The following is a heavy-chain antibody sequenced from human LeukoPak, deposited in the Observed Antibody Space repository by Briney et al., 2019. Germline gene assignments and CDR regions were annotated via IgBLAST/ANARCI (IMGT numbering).Heavy chain of an antibody. V-gene: IGHV1-46*01. J-gene: IGHJ4*02. D-gene: IGHD5-18*01. Sequence: ASLKVSCEALGCRNYMHWVRQAPGQGLEWMGVINPSGGSATYALKFQGRVTMTRDTSTNTVYMELSSLRSEDTAVYYCARTTRGYSYGFFFDYWGQGTQVTVSS. CDR3: ARTTRGYSYGFFFDY. CDR1: GCRNY. CDR2: INPSGGSA.